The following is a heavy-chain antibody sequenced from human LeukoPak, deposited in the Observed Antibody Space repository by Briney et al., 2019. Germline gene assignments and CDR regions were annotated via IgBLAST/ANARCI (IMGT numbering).Heavy chain of an antibody. D-gene: IGHD1-26*01. V-gene: IGHV4-39*01. CDR3: ARVSRGKWELLGAHDY. Sequence: SETLSLTCTVSGGSISSSSYYWGWIRQPPGKGLEWIGSIYYSGSTYYNPSLKSRVTISVDTSKNQFSLKLSSVTAADTAVYYCARVSRGKWELLGAHDYWGQGTLVTVSS. CDR1: GGSISSSSYY. CDR2: IYYSGST. J-gene: IGHJ4*02.